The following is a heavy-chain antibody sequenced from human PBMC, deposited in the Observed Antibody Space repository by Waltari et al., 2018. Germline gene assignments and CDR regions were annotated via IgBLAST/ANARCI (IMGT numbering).Heavy chain of an antibody. J-gene: IGHJ5*02. D-gene: IGHD6-19*01. CDR2: IYWADDT. V-gene: IGHV2-5*02. CDR1: GFSISTNTVG. Sequence: QITLKESGPALVKPTQTLTLTCSVSGFSISTNTVGVGWIRQTPGKALEWLALIYWADDTRFSPSLKSRLTVTRDTSKNQVVLTMTNMDPLDTGTYFCAHRRWDSSGWSGVWFDPWGQGTLVTVSS. CDR3: AHRRWDSSGWSGVWFDP.